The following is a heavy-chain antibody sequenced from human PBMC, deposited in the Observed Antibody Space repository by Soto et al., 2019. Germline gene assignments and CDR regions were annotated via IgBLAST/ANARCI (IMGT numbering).Heavy chain of an antibody. CDR2: IIPIFGTA. J-gene: IGHJ4*02. D-gene: IGHD6-19*01. CDR1: GGTFSSYA. V-gene: IGHV1-69*06. Sequence: SVKVSCKASGGTFSSYAISWVRQAPGQGLEWMGGIIPIFGTANYAQKFQGRVTITADKSTSTAYMELSSLRSEDTAVYYCARGFPYSSGWYLDYWGQGTLVTVSS. CDR3: ARGFPYSSGWYLDY.